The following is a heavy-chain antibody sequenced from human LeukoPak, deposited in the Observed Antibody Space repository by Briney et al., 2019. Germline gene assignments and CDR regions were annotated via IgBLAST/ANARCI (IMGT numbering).Heavy chain of an antibody. CDR2: INSDGSST. D-gene: IGHD3-22*01. V-gene: IGHV3-74*01. CDR1: GFTFSSHW. J-gene: IGHJ4*02. Sequence: GGSLRLSCTASGFTFSSHWMHWVRQAPGKGLVWVSRINSDGSSTSYADSVKGRFTISRDNAKNTLYLQMNSLRAEDTAVYYCASLYYYDSSGYLPFDYWGQGTLVTVSS. CDR3: ASLYYYDSSGYLPFDY.